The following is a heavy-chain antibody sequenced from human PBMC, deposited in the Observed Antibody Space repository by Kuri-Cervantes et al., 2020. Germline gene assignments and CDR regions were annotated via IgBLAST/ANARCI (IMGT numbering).Heavy chain of an antibody. J-gene: IGHJ2*01. CDR1: GFTFGSYA. CDR3: AKCGGSRCLNGDWFFDL. V-gene: IGHV3-30*07. CDR2: ISYDGSNK. D-gene: IGHD2-21*01. Sequence: LSLTCAASGFTFGSYAMHWVRQAPGKGLEWVAVISYDGSNKYYADSVKGRFTIYRDNSKNTLYLQMNTLRAEDTAVYYCAKCGGSRCLNGDWFFDLWGRGTLVTVSS.